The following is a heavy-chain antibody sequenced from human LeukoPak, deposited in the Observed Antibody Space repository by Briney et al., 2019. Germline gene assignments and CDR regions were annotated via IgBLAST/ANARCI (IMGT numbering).Heavy chain of an antibody. D-gene: IGHD3-10*01. CDR2: IYTSGNT. J-gene: IGHJ4*02. CDR1: GGSISSFY. Sequence: SETLSLTCTVSGGSISSFYWSWIRQPAGKGLEWIGRIYTSGNTHYNPSLRSRITLSLDTSKNQFSLQLTSVTAADTAVYYCARDRNYDSGSYYTPLDYWGQGTLVTVSS. V-gene: IGHV4-4*07. CDR3: ARDRNYDSGSYYTPLDY.